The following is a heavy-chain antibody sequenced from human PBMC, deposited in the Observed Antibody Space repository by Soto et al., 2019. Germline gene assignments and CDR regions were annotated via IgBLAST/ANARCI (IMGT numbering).Heavy chain of an antibody. CDR3: AKDVRYCSSTSCYGYYYYYYGMDV. CDR1: GFTFSSYG. V-gene: IGHV3-30*18. Sequence: QVQLVESGGGVVQPGRSLRLSCAASGFTFSSYGMHWVRQAPGKGLEWVAVISYDGSNKYYADSVEGRFTISRDNSENTLYLQMNSLRAEDTAVYYCAKDVRYCSSTSCYGYYYYYYGMDVWGQGTTVTVSS. CDR2: ISYDGSNK. D-gene: IGHD2-2*01. J-gene: IGHJ6*02.